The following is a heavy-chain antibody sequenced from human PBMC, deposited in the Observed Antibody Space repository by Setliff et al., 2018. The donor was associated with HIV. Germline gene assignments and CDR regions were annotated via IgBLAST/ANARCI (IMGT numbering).Heavy chain of an antibody. CDR1: GASIVTTDHY. J-gene: IGHJ4*02. V-gene: IGHV4-39*01. CDR3: ARKVGGDFDY. CDR2: AYYGADR. Sequence: PSETLSLTCTVSGASIVTTDHYWGWVRQAPGKGLEWVGSAYYGADRYYNPSLKSRVTISVDTSKNQFSLKLNSMTAADTAVYFCARKVGGDFDYWGQGTLVTVSS. D-gene: IGHD2-2*01.